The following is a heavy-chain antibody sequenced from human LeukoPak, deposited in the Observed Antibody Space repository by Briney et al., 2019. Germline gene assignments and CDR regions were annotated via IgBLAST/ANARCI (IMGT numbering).Heavy chain of an antibody. CDR2: ISSSGSTI. D-gene: IGHD2-2*01. J-gene: IGHJ5*02. CDR3: ARVLHCSSTSCYDWFDP. V-gene: IGHV3-11*01. Sequence: GGSLRLSCAASGFTFSDYYMSWIRQAPGKGLEWVSYISSSGSTIYYADSVKGRFTISRDNAKNSLYLQMNSLRAEDTAVYYCARVLHCSSTSCYDWFDPWGQGTQVTVSS. CDR1: GFTFSDYY.